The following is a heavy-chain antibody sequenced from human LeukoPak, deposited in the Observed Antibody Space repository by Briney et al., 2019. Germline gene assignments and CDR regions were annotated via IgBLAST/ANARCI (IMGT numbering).Heavy chain of an antibody. CDR2: IFPGDSDT. CDR3: ARSGYCSGDTCYSDVYY. D-gene: IGHD2-15*01. CDR1: GYSFASYW. J-gene: IGHJ4*02. V-gene: IGHV5-51*01. Sequence: GESLKISCKASGYSFASYWIGWVRQMPGKGLEWMGVIFPGDSDTRYSPSFQGQVTISADKSISTAYLRWSSLKATDTAMYYCARSGYCSGDTCYSDVYYWGQGTLVTVSS.